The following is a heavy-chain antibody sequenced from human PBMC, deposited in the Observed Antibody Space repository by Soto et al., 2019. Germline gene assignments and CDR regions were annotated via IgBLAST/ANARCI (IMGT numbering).Heavy chain of an antibody. Sequence: GGSLRLSCAASGFTFSSYGMHWVRQAPGKGLEWVAVIWYDGSNKYYADSVKGRFTISRDNSKNTLYLQMNSLRAEDTAVYYCATILLGDSSSWYLVDYWGQGTLVTVSS. D-gene: IGHD6-13*01. CDR2: IWYDGSNK. CDR1: GFTFSSYG. V-gene: IGHV3-33*01. CDR3: ATILLGDSSSWYLVDY. J-gene: IGHJ4*02.